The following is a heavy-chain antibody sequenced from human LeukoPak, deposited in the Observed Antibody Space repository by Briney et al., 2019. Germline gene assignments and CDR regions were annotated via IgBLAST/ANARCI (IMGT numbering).Heavy chain of an antibody. Sequence: PGGSLRLSCAASGFTVIIYWMSCLRQAPGKGVEWVANIKQDGSERSYVDSVKGRFTISRDNAKNSLYLQMNSLRAVDTAVYYCARGPSGGNGFPYWGLGTLVTVSS. V-gene: IGHV3-7*04. D-gene: IGHD2-15*01. CDR3: ARGPSGGNGFPY. CDR1: GFTVIIYW. CDR2: IKQDGSER. J-gene: IGHJ4*02.